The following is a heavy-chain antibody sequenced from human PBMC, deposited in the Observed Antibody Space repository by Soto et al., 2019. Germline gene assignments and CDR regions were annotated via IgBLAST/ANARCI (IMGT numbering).Heavy chain of an antibody. D-gene: IGHD3-3*01. V-gene: IGHV1-69*06. J-gene: IGHJ5*02. CDR3: ARGAVDTIWGNWFDP. CDR2: IIPIFGTA. Sequence: QVQLVQSGAEVKKPGSSVKVSCKASGGTFSSYAISWVRQAPGQGLEWMGGIIPIFGTANYAQKFQGRVTMTTDTSTSTAYMELRSLRSDDTAVYYCARGAVDTIWGNWFDPWGQGTLVTVSS. CDR1: GGTFSSYA.